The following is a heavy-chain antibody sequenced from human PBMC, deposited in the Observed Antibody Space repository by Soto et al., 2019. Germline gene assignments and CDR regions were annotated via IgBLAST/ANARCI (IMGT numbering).Heavy chain of an antibody. Sequence: EVQVVESGGGLVKPGASLRLSCAASGFSLNNAWMNWVRQAPGKGLEWVGRIKSKTDGGTTDYAAPVKGRFTISRDDSKNTLNLEVNSLQTEDTAVYYCSTFTIRGASDIWGQGTRVTVSS. CDR3: STFTIRGASDI. V-gene: IGHV3-15*07. CDR2: IKSKTDGGTT. CDR1: GFSLNNAW. J-gene: IGHJ3*02. D-gene: IGHD2-2*01.